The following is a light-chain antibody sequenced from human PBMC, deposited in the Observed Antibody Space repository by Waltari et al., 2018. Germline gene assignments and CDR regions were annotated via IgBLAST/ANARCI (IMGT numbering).Light chain of an antibody. CDR2: WAS. Sequence: DIVMTQSPNFLPVSLAQRTTINCKSSQRLLYSFNNQNYLAWYQQKPGHSPKLLISWASTRESGVPDRFSGSGSGTDFTLTISSLQAEDVAVYYCQQYYTNPITFGPGTKVELK. V-gene: IGKV4-1*01. J-gene: IGKJ3*01. CDR3: QQYYTNPIT. CDR1: QRLLYSFNNQNY.